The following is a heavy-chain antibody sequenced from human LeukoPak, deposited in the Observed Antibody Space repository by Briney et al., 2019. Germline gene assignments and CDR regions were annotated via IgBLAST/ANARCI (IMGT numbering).Heavy chain of an antibody. J-gene: IGHJ4*02. CDR3: TSHDRSGYYYTY. D-gene: IGHD3-22*01. CDR2: IDIAGNI. CDR1: GFTFSSFV. Sequence: GGSLRLSCAASGFTFSSFVMNWVRQAPGKGLEWVSLIDIAGNIYFADSVKGRFTVSRDNSKNTVYLQMNSLRAEDTAVYYCTSHDRSGYYYTYWGQGTLVTVSA. V-gene: IGHV3-53*01.